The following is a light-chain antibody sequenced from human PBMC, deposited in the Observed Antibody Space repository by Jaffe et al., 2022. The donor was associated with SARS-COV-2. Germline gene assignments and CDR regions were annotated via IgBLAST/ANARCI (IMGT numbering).Light chain of an antibody. J-gene: IGKJ2*01. Sequence: DIQLTQSPSFLSASVGDRVTITCRASQGISSYLAWYQQKSGKAPKLLIYAASTLQSGVPSRFSGSGSGTEFTLTISSLQPEDFATYYCQQVNSYPRTFGQGTELEIK. CDR1: QGISSY. V-gene: IGKV1-9*01. CDR3: QQVNSYPRT. CDR2: AAS.